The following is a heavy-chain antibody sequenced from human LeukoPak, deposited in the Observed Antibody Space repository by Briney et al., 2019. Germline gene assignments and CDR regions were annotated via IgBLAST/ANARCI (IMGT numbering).Heavy chain of an antibody. D-gene: IGHD6-19*01. J-gene: IGHJ6*02. Sequence: GGSLRLSCAVSGFTFSSYWMHWVRQVPGEGLVWVSRINSDGYSIGYADSVKGRFTISRDNAKNTLLLQVNSLRADDTAVDYCARGGVAGGMDVGGQGTTVTVSS. V-gene: IGHV3-74*01. CDR3: ARGGVAGGMDV. CDR1: GFTFSSYW. CDR2: INSDGYSI.